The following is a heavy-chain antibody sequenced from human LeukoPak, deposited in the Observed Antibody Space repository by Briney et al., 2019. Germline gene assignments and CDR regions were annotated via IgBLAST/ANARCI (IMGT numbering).Heavy chain of an antibody. Sequence: GGSLRLSCAGSEFTFSDYWMTWVRQAPGKGLEWVANINEGGSDKYYVDSVKGRFTISRDNAKNSLYLQMNSLRAEDTAVYYCAKDHNYGPPVGYFDYWGQGTLVTVSS. CDR3: AKDHNYGPPVGYFDY. J-gene: IGHJ4*02. CDR1: EFTFSDYW. D-gene: IGHD4-17*01. V-gene: IGHV3-7*01. CDR2: INEGGSDK.